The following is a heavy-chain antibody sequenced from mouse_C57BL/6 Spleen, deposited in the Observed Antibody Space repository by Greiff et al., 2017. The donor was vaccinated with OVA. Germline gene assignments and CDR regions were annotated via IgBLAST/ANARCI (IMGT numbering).Heavy chain of an antibody. CDR3: ARYYYGSSYDYFDV. D-gene: IGHD1-1*01. V-gene: IGHV1-82*01. Sequence: QVQLQQSGPELVKPGASVKISCKASGYAFSSSWMNWVKQRPGKGLEWIGRIYPGDGDTNYNGKFKGKATLTADKSSSTAYMQLSSLTSEDSAVYFCARYYYGSSYDYFDVWGTGTTVTVSS. J-gene: IGHJ1*03. CDR1: GYAFSSSW. CDR2: IYPGDGDT.